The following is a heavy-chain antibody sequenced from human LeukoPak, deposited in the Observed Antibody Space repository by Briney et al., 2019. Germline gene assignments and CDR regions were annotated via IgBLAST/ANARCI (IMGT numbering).Heavy chain of an antibody. Sequence: GGSLRLSCAASGFTFSSYGMHWVRLAPGKGLEWVAFIRYDGSNKYYADSVKGRFTISRDNSKNTLYLQMNSLRAEDTAVYYCAKDAHIGSRFGVASTKDYWGQGTLVTVSS. D-gene: IGHD3-3*01. V-gene: IGHV3-30*02. CDR3: AKDAHIGSRFGVASTKDY. J-gene: IGHJ4*02. CDR2: IRYDGSNK. CDR1: GFTFSSYG.